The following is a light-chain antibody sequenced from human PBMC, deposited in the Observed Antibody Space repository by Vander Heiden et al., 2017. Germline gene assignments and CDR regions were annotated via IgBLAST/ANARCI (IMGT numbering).Light chain of an antibody. V-gene: IGKV1-39*01. J-gene: IGKJ4*01. CDR1: QSISSY. CDR2: AAS. Sequence: DIQMTQSPSSLSASVGDRVTITCRASQSISSYLNWYQQKPGKAPKLLIDAASSLQSGDPSRFSGSGSGTDFTLNISSLQPEDFATYYCQQSYSTPVTFGGGTKVEIK. CDR3: QQSYSTPVT.